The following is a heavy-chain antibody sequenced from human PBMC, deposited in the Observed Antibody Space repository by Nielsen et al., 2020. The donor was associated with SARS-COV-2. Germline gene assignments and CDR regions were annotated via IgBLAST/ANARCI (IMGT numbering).Heavy chain of an antibody. V-gene: IGHV3-15*01. D-gene: IGHD3-10*01. J-gene: IGHJ5*02. CDR1: GFTFSNAW. CDR2: IKSKTDGGTR. Sequence: GESLKISCAASGFTFSNAWMTWVRQAPGKGLEWVGHIKSKTDGGTRDYAAPVKGRITISRDDSKNTLYLQMKSLKAEDTAVYYCTTGRYAPGRTWGQGTLVTVSS. CDR3: TTGRYAPGRT.